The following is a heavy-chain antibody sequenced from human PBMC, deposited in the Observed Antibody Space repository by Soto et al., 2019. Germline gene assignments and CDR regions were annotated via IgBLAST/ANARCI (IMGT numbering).Heavy chain of an antibody. D-gene: IGHD2-15*01. V-gene: IGHV1-46*01. CDR2: INPKGGAT. Sequence: WASVKVSCKASGYTFSNYFINWVRQAPGQGLEWVGVINPKGGATTYAQKFQGRVNMTSDTSTNTIYMTLRSLTSEDTAFYYCARDEGFCSGGSCTGWFDPWGQGTLVTVSS. CDR3: ARDEGFCSGGSCTGWFDP. J-gene: IGHJ5*02. CDR1: GYTFSNYF.